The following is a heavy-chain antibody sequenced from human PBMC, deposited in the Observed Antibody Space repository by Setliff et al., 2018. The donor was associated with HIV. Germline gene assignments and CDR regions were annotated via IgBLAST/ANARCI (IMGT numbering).Heavy chain of an antibody. CDR1: GGTFSSYS. D-gene: IGHD3-10*01. CDR2: ILPIFGTR. J-gene: IGHJ1*01. Sequence: SVKVSCKASGGTFSSYSISWVRQAPGQGLEWMGRILPIFGTRDYAQKFQGRVTITADRSTSTAYMELRSLGSEGTAVYYCARDQVSMVRAVRLVAWGQGSLVTVSS. V-gene: IGHV1-69*06. CDR3: ARDQVSMVRAVRLVA.